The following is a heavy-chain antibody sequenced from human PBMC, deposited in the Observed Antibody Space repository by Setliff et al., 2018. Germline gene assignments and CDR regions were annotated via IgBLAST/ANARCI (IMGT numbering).Heavy chain of an antibody. CDR1: GGPIGSGTYS. D-gene: IGHD6-13*01. J-gene: IGHJ4*02. V-gene: IGHV4-39*06. Sequence: SETLSLTCAVSGGPIGSGTYSWGWIRQSPGKGLERIGTIYHSGNTYYNPSLKSRVTISVDTSKNQFPLKLSSVTAADTAVYYCASEPSDSSSWPVIGYWGQGTLVTVSS. CDR2: IYHSGNT. CDR3: ASEPSDSSSWPVIGY.